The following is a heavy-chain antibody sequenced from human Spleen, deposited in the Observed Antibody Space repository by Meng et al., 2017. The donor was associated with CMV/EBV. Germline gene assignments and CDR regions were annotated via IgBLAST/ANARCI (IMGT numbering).Heavy chain of an antibody. D-gene: IGHD4-23*01. CDR2: ISAYTGNT. CDR1: GYMFTSHG. V-gene: IGHV1-18*01. Sequence: ASVKVSCKASGYMFTSHGISWMRQAPGQGLEWMGWISAYTGNTDYAQKFQGRVTMTTDTSTSTAYMELSSLRSEDTAVYYCARGTSVVTPRALAYWGQGTLVTVSS. J-gene: IGHJ4*02. CDR3: ARGTSVVTPRALAY.